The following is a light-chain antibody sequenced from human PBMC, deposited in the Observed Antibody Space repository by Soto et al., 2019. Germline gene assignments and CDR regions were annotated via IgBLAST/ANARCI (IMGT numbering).Light chain of an antibody. CDR2: RAS. J-gene: IGKJ3*01. CDR1: QYTNGRY. CDR3: HHYYSYPFS. V-gene: IGKV3-15*01. Sequence: DIVLTQAPDNLSLSPGVSATLSGRVSQYTNGRYVARYQQRHGLPPRPLVYRASTLQSGVPSRLSGSGSRADFTLTFSCLQSEDFASYSCHHYYSYPFSFGPGTKVHIK.